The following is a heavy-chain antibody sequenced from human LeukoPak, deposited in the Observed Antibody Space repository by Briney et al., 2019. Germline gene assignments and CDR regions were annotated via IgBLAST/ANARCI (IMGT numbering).Heavy chain of an antibody. Sequence: PGGALRLSCAASGFTFSDEYTRWIRQAPGKGLEWVSYISNSGSYTNYADSVKGRFPISRDNAKNSLYLQMNSLRAEDTAVYYCARSRGAGPGAYFDYWGQGTLITVSS. CDR1: GFTFSDEY. D-gene: IGHD6-19*01. CDR2: ISNSGSYT. J-gene: IGHJ4*02. CDR3: ARSRGAGPGAYFDY. V-gene: IGHV3-11*03.